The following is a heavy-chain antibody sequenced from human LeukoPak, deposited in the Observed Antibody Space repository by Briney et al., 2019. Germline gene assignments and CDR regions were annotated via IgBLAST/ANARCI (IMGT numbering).Heavy chain of an antibody. D-gene: IGHD3-22*01. CDR1: GYTFTSYD. CDR2: MNPNSGNT. V-gene: IGHV1-8*01. Sequence: GASVKVSCKASGYTFTSYDINWVRQATGQGLEWMGWMNPNSGNTGYAQKFQGRVTMTRNTSISTAYMELRSLRSEDTAVYYCARGPYYYDSSGYYYVGYWGQGTLVTVSS. J-gene: IGHJ4*02. CDR3: ARGPYYYDSSGYYYVGY.